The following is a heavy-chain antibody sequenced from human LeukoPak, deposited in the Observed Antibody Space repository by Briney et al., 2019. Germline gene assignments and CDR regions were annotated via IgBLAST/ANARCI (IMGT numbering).Heavy chain of an antibody. D-gene: IGHD3-10*01. V-gene: IGHV1-2*02. Sequence: ASVKVSCKASGYTFTGYYMHWVRQAPGQGLEWMGWINPNSGGTNYAQKFQGRVTMTRDTSISTAYMELSRLRSDDTAVYYCARAXYYGSGSYYNVGGEFDYXXQGTXXTVS. CDR2: INPNSGGT. CDR3: ARAXYYGSGSYYNVGGEFDY. J-gene: IGHJ4*02. CDR1: GYTFTGYY.